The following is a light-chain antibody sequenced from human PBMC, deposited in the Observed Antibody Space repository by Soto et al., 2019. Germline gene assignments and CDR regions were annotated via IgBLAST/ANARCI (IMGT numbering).Light chain of an antibody. CDR2: GDN. CDR1: SSNIGSFYD. V-gene: IGLV1-40*01. J-gene: IGLJ2*01. CDR3: QSYDNSLNHVV. Sequence: QSVLTQPPSVSGAPGQRVTIPCTGSSSNIGSFYDVHWYQQFPGTVPKLLIYGDNNRPSGVPDRFSGSKSGTAASLAITGLQAEDEADYYCQSYDNSLNHVVFGGGTQLTVL.